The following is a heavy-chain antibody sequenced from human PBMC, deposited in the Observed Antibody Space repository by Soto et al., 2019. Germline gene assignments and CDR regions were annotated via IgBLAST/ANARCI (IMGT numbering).Heavy chain of an antibody. CDR2: IYPGDSDT. CDR1: GYSFTSYW. D-gene: IGHD6-13*01. Sequence: SGESLKISCKGSGYSFTSYWIGWVRQMPGKGLEWMGIIYPGDSDTRYSPSFQGQVTISADKSISTAYLQWSGLKASDTAMYYCARLYPFTYGSSWYDIWGQGTLVTVSS. CDR3: ARLYPFTYGSSWYDI. V-gene: IGHV5-51*01. J-gene: IGHJ4*02.